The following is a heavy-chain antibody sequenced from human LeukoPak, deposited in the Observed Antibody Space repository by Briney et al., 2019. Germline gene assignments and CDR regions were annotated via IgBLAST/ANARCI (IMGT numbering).Heavy chain of an antibody. D-gene: IGHD6-19*01. CDR2: ISSSSSYM. V-gene: IGHV3-21*01. Sequence: EGSLRLSCAASGFTFSSYTMTWVRQAPGKGLEWVSCISSSSSYMYYGDTLKGRFTISRDNAKNSLYLQMDDLRAEDTAMYYCARALTPASGWLGSWGQGTLVTVSS. CDR3: ARALTPASGWLGS. CDR1: GFTFSSYT. J-gene: IGHJ5*01.